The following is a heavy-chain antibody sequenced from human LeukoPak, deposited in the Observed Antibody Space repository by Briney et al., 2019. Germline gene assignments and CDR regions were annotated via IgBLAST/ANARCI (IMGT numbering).Heavy chain of an antibody. CDR1: GFTFSSYG. CDR3: AISSGWYEPFDY. CDR2: IRYDGSNK. Sequence: GGSLRLSCAASGFTFSSYGMHWVRQAPGKGLEWVAFIRYDGSNKYYADSVKGRFTISGDNSKNTLYLQMNSLRAEDTAVYYCAISSGWYEPFDYWGQGTLVTVSS. J-gene: IGHJ4*02. D-gene: IGHD6-19*01. V-gene: IGHV3-30*02.